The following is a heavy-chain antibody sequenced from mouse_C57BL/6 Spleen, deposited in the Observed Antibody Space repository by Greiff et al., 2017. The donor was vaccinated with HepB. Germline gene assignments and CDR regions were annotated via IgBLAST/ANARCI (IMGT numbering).Heavy chain of an antibody. CDR1: GFTFTDYY. CDR2: IRNKANGYTT. Sequence: EVQGVESGGGLVQPGGSLSLSCAASGFTFTDYYMSWVRQPPGKALEWLGFIRNKANGYTTEYSASVKGRFTISRDNSQSILYLQMNALRAEDSATYYCARYGRSYAMDYWGQGTSVTVSS. V-gene: IGHV7-3*01. CDR3: ARYGRSYAMDY. J-gene: IGHJ4*01.